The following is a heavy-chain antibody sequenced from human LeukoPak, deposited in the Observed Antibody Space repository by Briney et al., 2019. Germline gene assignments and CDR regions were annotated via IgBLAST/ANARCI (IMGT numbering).Heavy chain of an antibody. CDR3: ARQSYDSGRLYYTY. CDR1: GGSFSGYY. V-gene: IGHV4-34*01. CDR2: INHSGST. D-gene: IGHD3-10*01. Sequence: KPSETLSLTCAVYGGSFSGYYWSWIRQPPGKGLEWIGEINHSGSTNYNPSLKSRVTISVDTSKNQLSLKLNSVIAADTAVYYCARQSYDSGRLYYTYWGQGTLVTVSS. J-gene: IGHJ4*02.